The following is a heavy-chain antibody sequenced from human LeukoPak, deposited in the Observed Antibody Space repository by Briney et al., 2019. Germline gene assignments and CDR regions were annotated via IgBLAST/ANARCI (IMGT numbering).Heavy chain of an antibody. CDR2: ISYDGSNK. Sequence: GGSLRLSCAASGFTFSSYAMHWVRQAPGKGLEWVAVISYDGSNKYYADSVKGRFSISRDNSKNTVYLVLNDLRTEDSAIYYCCSATSMTTVTTDYWGQGTLVSVSS. CDR1: GFTFSSYA. J-gene: IGHJ4*02. V-gene: IGHV3-30-3*01. CDR3: CSATSMTTVTTDY. D-gene: IGHD4-11*01.